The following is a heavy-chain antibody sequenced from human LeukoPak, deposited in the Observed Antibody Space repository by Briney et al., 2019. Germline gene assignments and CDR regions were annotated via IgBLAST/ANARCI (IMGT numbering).Heavy chain of an antibody. CDR3: ARDLDYYDSSGSHRRRNYFDY. CDR1: GLTVSTSY. V-gene: IGHV3-53*01. J-gene: IGHJ4*02. CDR2: LHSDGST. Sequence: GGSLRLSCAASGLTVSTSYMSWVRQAPGKGLVWVSILHSDGSTYYADSVKGRFTISRDNSKNTLYLQMNSLRGDDTAMYYCARDLDYYDSSGSHRRRNYFDYWGQGTLVAVSS. D-gene: IGHD3-22*01.